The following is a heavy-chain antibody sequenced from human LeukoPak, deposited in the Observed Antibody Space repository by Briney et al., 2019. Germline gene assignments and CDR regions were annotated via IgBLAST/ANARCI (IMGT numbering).Heavy chain of an antibody. CDR2: MNPNSGNT. CDR1: GYTFTSYD. CDR3: ARTYYDFWSGYSLVYNWFDP. D-gene: IGHD3-3*01. J-gene: IGHJ5*02. V-gene: IGHV1-8*01. Sequence: GASVKVSCKASGYTFTSYDINWVRQATGQGLEWMGWMNPNSGNTGYAQKFQGRVTITRNTSINTAYMELSSLRSEDTAVYYCARTYYDFWSGYSLVYNWFDPWGQGTLVTVSS.